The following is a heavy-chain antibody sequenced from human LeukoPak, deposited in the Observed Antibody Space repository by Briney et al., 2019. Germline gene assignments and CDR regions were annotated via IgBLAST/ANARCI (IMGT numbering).Heavy chain of an antibody. J-gene: IGHJ4*02. Sequence: GGSLRLSCAASGFTFSSYSMNWVRQAPGKGLEWVSSISSSSSYIYYADSVKGRFTISRDNAKNSLSLQINSLRAEDTAVFYCARDSGGHYEFYGYYFDYWGQGTLVTVSS. V-gene: IGHV3-21*01. CDR3: ARDSGGHYEFYGYYFDY. CDR1: GFTFSSYS. CDR2: ISSSSSYI. D-gene: IGHD3-10*01.